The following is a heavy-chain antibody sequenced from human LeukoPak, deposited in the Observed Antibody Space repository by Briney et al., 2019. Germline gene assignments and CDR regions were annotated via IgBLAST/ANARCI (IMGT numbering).Heavy chain of an antibody. V-gene: IGHV4-31*03. D-gene: IGHD5-18*01. J-gene: IGHJ4*02. Sequence: SQTLSLTCTVSGGSISSGGYYWSWIRQHPGKGLEWIGYIYYSGSTYYNPSLQSRVTISVDTSKNQFSLKLSSVTAADTAVYYCARDHGYSYGPPPGFFDYWGQGTLVTVSS. CDR3: ARDHGYSYGPPPGFFDY. CDR1: GGSISSGGYY. CDR2: IYYSGST.